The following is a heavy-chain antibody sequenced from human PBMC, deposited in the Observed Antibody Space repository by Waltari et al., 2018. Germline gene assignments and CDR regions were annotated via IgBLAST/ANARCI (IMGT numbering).Heavy chain of an antibody. D-gene: IGHD1-26*01. CDR2: INESGST. V-gene: IGHV4-34*01. Sequence: QVQLQQWGAGLLKPSETLSLTCAVYGGSLSGHWWSWIRKPPGKGLEWIGEINESGSTNYSPSLKSRAAISVDTSRNQFSLKLSSVTAADTAVYYCVPMGASRLTWTDWGQGTPVTVSS. CDR3: VPMGASRLTWTD. CDR1: GGSLSGHW. J-gene: IGHJ4*02.